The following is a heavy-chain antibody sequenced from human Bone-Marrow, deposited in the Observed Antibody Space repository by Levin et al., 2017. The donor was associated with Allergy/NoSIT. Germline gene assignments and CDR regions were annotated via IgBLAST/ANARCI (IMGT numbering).Heavy chain of an antibody. CDR2: ISGSGDII. Sequence: GGSLRLSCAASGFTFSDYYMSWIRQAPGKGLEWVSHISGSGDIIYYADSVKGRFTISRDNTQNSLYLQMNSLRAGDTAVYYCASGTGEVDYWGQGTLVTVSS. CDR3: ASGTGEVDY. V-gene: IGHV3-11*01. J-gene: IGHJ4*02. D-gene: IGHD4-17*01. CDR1: GFTFSDYY.